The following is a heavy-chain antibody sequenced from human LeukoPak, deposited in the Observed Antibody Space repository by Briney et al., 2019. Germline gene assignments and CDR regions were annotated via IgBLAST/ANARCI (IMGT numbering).Heavy chain of an antibody. D-gene: IGHD6-13*01. J-gene: IGHJ5*02. CDR2: INTNTGNP. Sequence: GASVKVSCKASGYTFTGYYMHWVRQAPGQGLEWMGWINTNTGNPTYAQGFTGRFVFSLDTSVSTAYLQISSLKAEDTAVYYCARGEYSSSNNWFDPWGQGTLVTVSS. CDR3: ARGEYSSSNNWFDP. CDR1: GYTFTGYY. V-gene: IGHV7-4-1*02.